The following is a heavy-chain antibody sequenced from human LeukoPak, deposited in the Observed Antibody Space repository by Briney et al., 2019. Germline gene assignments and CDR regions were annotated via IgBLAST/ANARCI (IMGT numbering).Heavy chain of an antibody. CDR3: ARNGLLMVPDY. D-gene: IGHD2-8*01. CDR2: IYYSGST. CDR1: GGSISSGGYF. Sequence: SQTLSLTCTVSGGSISSGGYFWSWIRQPAGKGLEWIGYIYYSGSTYYNPSLKSRVTISVDTSKNQFSLKLSSVTAADTAVYYCARNGLLMVPDYWGQGTLVTVSS. V-gene: IGHV4-31*03. J-gene: IGHJ4*02.